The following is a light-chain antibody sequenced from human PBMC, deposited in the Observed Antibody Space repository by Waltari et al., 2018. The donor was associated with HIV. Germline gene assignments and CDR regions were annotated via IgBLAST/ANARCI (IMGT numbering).Light chain of an antibody. V-gene: IGLV2-23*02. Sequence: QSALTKPDSVSGSPGQSIPISCTVTSSDVGSYHLVSWYQQHPGKAPKLMIYEVSKRPSGVSNRFSGSKSGNTASLTISGLQAEDEADYYCCSYAGSSTPVFGGGTKLTVL. J-gene: IGLJ2*01. CDR2: EVS. CDR1: SSDVGSYHL. CDR3: CSYAGSSTPV.